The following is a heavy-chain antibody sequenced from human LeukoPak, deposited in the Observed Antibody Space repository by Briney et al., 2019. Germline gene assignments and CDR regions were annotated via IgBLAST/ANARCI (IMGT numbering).Heavy chain of an antibody. D-gene: IGHD6-19*01. CDR1: GYTFTSYG. Sequence: ASVKVSCKASGYTFTSYGISWVRQAPGQGLEWMGWISAYNGNTNYAQKLQGRVTMTTDTSTSTAYMELRSLRSDDTAVYYCARVSRTYPPHKYSSGWSGGSAVDYWGQGTLVTVSS. J-gene: IGHJ4*02. CDR2: ISAYNGNT. V-gene: IGHV1-18*01. CDR3: ARVSRTYPPHKYSSGWSGGSAVDY.